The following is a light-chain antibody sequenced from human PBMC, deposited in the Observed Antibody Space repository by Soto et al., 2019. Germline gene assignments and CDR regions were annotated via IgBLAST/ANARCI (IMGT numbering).Light chain of an antibody. CDR2: GAS. Sequence: EIVFTQSPGTLSLSPGERATLSCRATQSVTITNLAWYQQKPGQPPRILIYGASSRDTGIPDRFSGSGSGTDFTLTINSLEPEDFAVYYCQQYENSPITFGQGTRLEIK. V-gene: IGKV3-20*01. CDR1: QSVTITN. CDR3: QQYENSPIT. J-gene: IGKJ5*01.